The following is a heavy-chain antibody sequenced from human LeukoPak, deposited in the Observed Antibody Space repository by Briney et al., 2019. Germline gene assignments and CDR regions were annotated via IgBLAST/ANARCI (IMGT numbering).Heavy chain of an antibody. J-gene: IGHJ4*02. CDR2: IRTDGGTS. Sequence: GGSLRLSCSASGFTFSSYTMHWVRQAPGKGLQYASSIRTDGGTSYDADSVMGRFTISRDNSKNTLYLQMSSLRPEDTAVYYCVKDVTGTYSGDFWGQGTLVTVSS. CDR1: GFTFSSYT. CDR3: VKDVTGTYSGDF. D-gene: IGHD1-26*01. V-gene: IGHV3-64D*06.